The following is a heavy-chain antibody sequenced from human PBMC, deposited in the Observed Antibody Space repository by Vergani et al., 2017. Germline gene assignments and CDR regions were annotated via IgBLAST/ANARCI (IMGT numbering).Heavy chain of an antibody. D-gene: IGHD2-2*01. CDR3: ARDAGYCSSTSCSDAFDI. CDR2: IYHSGST. CDR1: GGSISSSNW. J-gene: IGHJ3*02. V-gene: IGHV4-4*02. Sequence: QVQLQESGPGLVKPSGTLSLTCAVSGGSISSSNWWSWVRQPPGKGLEWIGEIYHSGSTNYNPSLKSRVTISVDKSKNQFSLKLSSVTAADTAVYYCARDAGYCSSTSCSDAFDIWGQGTMVTVSS.